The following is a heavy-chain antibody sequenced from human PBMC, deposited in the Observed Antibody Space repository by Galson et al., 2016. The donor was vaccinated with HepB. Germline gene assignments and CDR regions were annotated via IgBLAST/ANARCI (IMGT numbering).Heavy chain of an antibody. CDR2: IYYSGRT. D-gene: IGHD2-2*01. J-gene: IGHJ4*02. V-gene: IGHV4-39*01. CDR1: GGSISTTNRY. CDR3: ARRPGDFSPYAD. Sequence: SETLSLTCSVSGGSISTTNRYWGWIRQPPGKGLEWIGSIYYSGRTYSNPSLKSRITMSIDTSNNQFSLRLSSVTAADTAIYYCARRPGDFSPYADWGQGTVVIVSS.